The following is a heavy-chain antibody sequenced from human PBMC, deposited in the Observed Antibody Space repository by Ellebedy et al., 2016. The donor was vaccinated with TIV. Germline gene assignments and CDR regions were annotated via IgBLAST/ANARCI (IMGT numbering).Heavy chain of an antibody. D-gene: IGHD4-17*01. CDR2: IYQDESEK. V-gene: IGHV3-7*01. CDR3: ARRGSYGDYAVHVNSWFDS. J-gene: IGHJ5*01. CDR1: GFSFRSYW. Sequence: PGGSLRLSCAASGFSFRSYWMSWVRQAPGKGLEWVANIYQDESEKYYVDSVGGRFTISRDNAKNELYLQMKSLKVEDTAVYYCARRGSYGDYAVHVNSWFDSWGQGTPVTVSP.